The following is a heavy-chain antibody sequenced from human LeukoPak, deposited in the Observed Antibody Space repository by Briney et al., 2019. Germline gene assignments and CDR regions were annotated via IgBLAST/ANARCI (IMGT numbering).Heavy chain of an antibody. CDR2: ISGSGSTI. V-gene: IGHV3-48*03. Sequence: GGSLSGSCAASGFTYSSYEMNWVRRSPGKGLEWVSYISGSGSTIYYADSVKGRFTISRDNAKNSLYLQMNSLRAEDTAVYYCARDRYCCSTSCHDPDYFEYWCQGNLVTVSS. CDR3: ARDRYCCSTSCHDPDYFEY. CDR1: GFTYSSYE. J-gene: IGHJ4*02. D-gene: IGHD2-2*01.